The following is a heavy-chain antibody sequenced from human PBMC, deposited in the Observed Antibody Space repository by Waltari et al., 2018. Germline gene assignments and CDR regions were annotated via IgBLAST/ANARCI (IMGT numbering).Heavy chain of an antibody. D-gene: IGHD1-1*01. CDR3: ARNKGKTISTRRAFRLDP. V-gene: IGHV1-2*02. J-gene: IGHJ5*02. Sequence: QVQLVQSGAEVTKPGASVKVSCKSSGYSFSDYYLNWVRQAPGQGLEWMGWVNPSSGATTYAQKFQARVTMTRDRATNTAYMDLRGLTPDDTAVYFCARNKGKTISTRRAFRLDPWGQGTLVSVSS. CDR1: GYSFSDYY. CDR2: VNPSSGAT.